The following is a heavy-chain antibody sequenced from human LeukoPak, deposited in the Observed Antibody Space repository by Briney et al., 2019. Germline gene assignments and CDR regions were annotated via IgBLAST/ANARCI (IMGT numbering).Heavy chain of an antibody. CDR2: ISNSGNTI. D-gene: IGHD1-1*01. CDR1: GFTFSSYE. V-gene: IGHV3-48*03. J-gene: IGHJ4*02. Sequence: PGGSLRLSCAASGFTFSSYEMNWVRQAPGKGLEWVSYISNSGNTIFYADSVKGRFTIPRDNGKNSLYLQMNSLRAEDTAVYYCARVFSNPTGNDYWGQGTLVTVSS. CDR3: ARVFSNPTGNDY.